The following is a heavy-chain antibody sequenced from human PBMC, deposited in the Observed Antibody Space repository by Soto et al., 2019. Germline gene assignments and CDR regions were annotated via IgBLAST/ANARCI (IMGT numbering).Heavy chain of an antibody. J-gene: IGHJ6*03. CDR1: GYTFTSYD. D-gene: IGHD2-8*01. CDR2: MNPNSGNT. Sequence: ASVKVSCKASGYTFTSYDINWVRQATGQGLEWMGWMNPNSGNTGYAQKFQGRVTMTRNTSISTAYMELSSLRSEDTAVYYCARGLGCTNGVCYTGYYYYYYMDVWGKGTTVTVS. V-gene: IGHV1-8*01. CDR3: ARGLGCTNGVCYTGYYYYYYMDV.